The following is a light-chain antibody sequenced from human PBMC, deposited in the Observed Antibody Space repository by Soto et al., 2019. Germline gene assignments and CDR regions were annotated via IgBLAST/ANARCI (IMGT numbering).Light chain of an antibody. Sequence: QSALTQPASVSGSPGQSITISCTGTSSDVGGYNYVSWYQQHPGKAPKLMIYEVSNRPSGVSNRFSGSKSGNTASLTISGLQAEDEADYYCASWDVTLNGYWVFGGGTKLTVL. CDR1: SSDVGGYNY. J-gene: IGLJ3*02. CDR2: EVS. CDR3: ASWDVTLNGYWV. V-gene: IGLV2-14*01.